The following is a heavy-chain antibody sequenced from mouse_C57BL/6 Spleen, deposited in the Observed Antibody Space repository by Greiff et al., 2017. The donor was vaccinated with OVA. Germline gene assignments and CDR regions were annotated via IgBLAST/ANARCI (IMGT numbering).Heavy chain of an antibody. D-gene: IGHD3-2*02. CDR2: INPGSGSS. CDR1: GYTFTSYW. Sequence: QVQLQQPGAELVKPGASVKLSCTASGYTFTSYWITWVNQRPGQGLEWFGDINPGSGSSNYNEKFKSQATLTVDTSSSTAYLQLSSLTSEDSAVYYCARWETAQAYWGQGTLVTVSA. CDR3: ARWETAQAY. J-gene: IGHJ3*01. V-gene: IGHV1-55*01.